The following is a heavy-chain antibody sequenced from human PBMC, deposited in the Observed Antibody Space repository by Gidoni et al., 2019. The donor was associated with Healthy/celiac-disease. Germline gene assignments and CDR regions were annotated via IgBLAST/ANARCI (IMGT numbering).Heavy chain of an antibody. D-gene: IGHD6-13*01. Sequence: EVQLVESGGGLVKPGGSLRLSCAASGFTLSNAWMSWVRQAPGKGLEWVGRIKSKTDGGTTDYAAPVKGRFTISRDDSKNTLYLQMNSLKTEDTAVYYCTTTIAAAGTAGVDYWGQGTLVTVSS. CDR2: IKSKTDGGTT. CDR1: GFTLSNAW. J-gene: IGHJ4*02. CDR3: TTTIAAAGTAGVDY. V-gene: IGHV3-15*01.